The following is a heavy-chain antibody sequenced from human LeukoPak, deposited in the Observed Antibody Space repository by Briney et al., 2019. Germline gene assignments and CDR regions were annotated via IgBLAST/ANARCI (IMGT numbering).Heavy chain of an antibody. CDR1: GFTFNSYP. J-gene: IGHJ4*02. CDR2: ISGSGGST. Sequence: PGGSLRLSCAASGFTFNSYPMSWVRQAPGKGLEWVSAISGSGGSTYYADSVKGRFTISRDNSKPTLCLQMNSLRAEDTAAYYCAKFDWGGRTRGSFDSWGQGALVTVSS. D-gene: IGHD2-2*01. V-gene: IGHV3-23*01. CDR3: AKFDWGGRTRGSFDS.